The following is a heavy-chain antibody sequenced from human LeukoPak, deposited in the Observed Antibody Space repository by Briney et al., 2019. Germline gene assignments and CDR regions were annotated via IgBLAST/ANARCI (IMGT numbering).Heavy chain of an antibody. J-gene: IGHJ4*02. D-gene: IGHD2-2*01. V-gene: IGHV4-59*01. CDR1: GGSISSYY. Sequence: SETLSLTCTVSGGSISSYYWSWIRQPPGKGLEWIGYIYYSGSTNYNPSLKSRVTISVDTSKNQFSLKLSSVTAADTAVYYCAKEPQLHTSLFWGQGTLVTVSS. CDR2: IYYSGST. CDR3: AKEPQLHTSLF.